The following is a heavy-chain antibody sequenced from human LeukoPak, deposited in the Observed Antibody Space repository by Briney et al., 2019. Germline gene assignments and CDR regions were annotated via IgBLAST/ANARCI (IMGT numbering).Heavy chain of an antibody. CDR1: GYTFTSYH. CDR2: INLSGGST. J-gene: IGHJ4*02. V-gene: IGHV1-46*01. Sequence: ASVKVSCKASGYTFTSYHMHWVRQAPGQGLEWMGKINLSGGSTTYAQKFQGRVTMTRDTSTSTVYMELSSLRSEDTAVYYCARDYVDDIPMIKDYWGQGTLVTVSS. D-gene: IGHD2-8*01. CDR3: ARDYVDDIPMIKDY.